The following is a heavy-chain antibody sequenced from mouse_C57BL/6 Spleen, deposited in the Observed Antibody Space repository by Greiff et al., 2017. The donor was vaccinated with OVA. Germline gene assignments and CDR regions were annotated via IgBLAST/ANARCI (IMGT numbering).Heavy chain of an antibody. Sequence: EVKLQESGAELVRPGASVKLSCTASGFNIKDDYMHWVKQRPEQGLEWIGWIDPENGDTEYASKFQGKATITADTSSNTAYLQLSSLTSEDTAVYYCTTGDQLYFDYWGQGTTLTVSS. CDR3: TTGDQLYFDY. V-gene: IGHV14-4*01. D-gene: IGHD2-13*01. J-gene: IGHJ2*01. CDR2: IDPENGDT. CDR1: GFNIKDDY.